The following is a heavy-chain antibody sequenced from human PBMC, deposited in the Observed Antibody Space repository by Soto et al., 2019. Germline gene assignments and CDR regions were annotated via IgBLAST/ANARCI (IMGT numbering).Heavy chain of an antibody. Sequence: TLSLTCTVSGGSVDRGDYYWTWIRQPPGKAPEWLARIDWDDEKFYSTSLKTRLTISKDTAKNQVVLRTTNMDPVDTATYYCGRSRRGDYAFDVWGQGTMVTVSS. J-gene: IGHJ3*01. V-gene: IGHV2-70*04. CDR1: GGSVDRGDYY. CDR3: GRSRRGDYAFDV. D-gene: IGHD4-17*01. CDR2: IDWDDEK.